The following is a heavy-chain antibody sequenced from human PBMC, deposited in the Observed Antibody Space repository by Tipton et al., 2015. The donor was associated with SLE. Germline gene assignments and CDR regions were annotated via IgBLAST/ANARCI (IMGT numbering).Heavy chain of an antibody. Sequence: TLSLTCTVSGASISTYYWSWVRQPPGKGLEWIGYVYENDFTNYNPSLKSRVTISLDPSKSQFSLRLSSVTAADTALYYCARSYGSGSFDIWGQGTKVTVS. CDR3: ARSYGSGSFDI. CDR1: GASISTYY. D-gene: IGHD3-10*01. V-gene: IGHV4-59*01. J-gene: IGHJ3*02. CDR2: VYENDFT.